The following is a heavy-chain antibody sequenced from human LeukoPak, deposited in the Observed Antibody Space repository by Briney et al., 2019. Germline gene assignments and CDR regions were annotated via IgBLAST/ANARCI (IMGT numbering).Heavy chain of an antibody. CDR1: GYYFSRYC. V-gene: IGHV4-59*01. CDR2: ICNSGTS. D-gene: IGHD3-22*01. Sequence: PSETLSLTCVVSGYYFSRYCWNWIRQPPGKGLEWVGYICNSGTSNHHPSLKSRVTISVDTSKNEVSLRLSSVTAADTAMYFCAKEGFDSRGDPFDIWGQGTMVSVSS. CDR3: AKEGFDSRGDPFDI. J-gene: IGHJ3*02.